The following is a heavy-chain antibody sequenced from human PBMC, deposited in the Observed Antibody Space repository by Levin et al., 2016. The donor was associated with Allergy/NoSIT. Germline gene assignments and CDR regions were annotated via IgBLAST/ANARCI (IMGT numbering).Heavy chain of an antibody. CDR3: ARDRMQEQMVPGDFDY. Sequence: SLKISCEASGFTFSTYGMHWVRQAPGKGLQWVTLISYDGNNKYYADSVRGRFTISRDNSKNTLYLQMNSLRPEDTAVYYCARDRMQEQMVPGDFDYWGQGTLVTVSS. D-gene: IGHD2-8*01. CDR2: ISYDGNNK. V-gene: IGHV3-30-3*01. J-gene: IGHJ4*02. CDR1: GFTFSTYG.